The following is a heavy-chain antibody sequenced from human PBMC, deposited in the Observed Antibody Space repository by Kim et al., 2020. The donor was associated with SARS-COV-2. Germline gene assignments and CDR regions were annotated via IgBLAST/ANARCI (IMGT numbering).Heavy chain of an antibody. CDR3: ARRNSSGLDLTPDY. Sequence: ASVKVSCKASGYTFTNYGISWVRQAPGQGLEWMGWISADNGNTNYAQKFQGRVTMATDTSTTTGHMELRSLRSDDTAVYFCARRNSSGLDLTPDYWGQGTLVTVSS. CDR2: ISADNGNT. D-gene: IGHD6-19*01. CDR1: GYTFTNYG. V-gene: IGHV1-18*01. J-gene: IGHJ4*02.